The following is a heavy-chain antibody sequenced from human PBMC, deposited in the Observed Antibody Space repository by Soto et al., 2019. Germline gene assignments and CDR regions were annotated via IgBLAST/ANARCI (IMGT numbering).Heavy chain of an antibody. CDR3: VKESSSSQWLLRY. CDR1: GDSVSSGSYF. V-gene: IGHV4-61*03. Sequence: SETLSLTCTVSGDSVSSGSYFWSWVRQPPGKGLEWIGYVSYSGTNQNPSLKSRLTISRDNSRSSLYLHMNSLRTEDTALYYCVKESSSSQWLLRYWGQGTLVTVSS. J-gene: IGHJ4*02. CDR2: VSYSGT. D-gene: IGHD3-22*01.